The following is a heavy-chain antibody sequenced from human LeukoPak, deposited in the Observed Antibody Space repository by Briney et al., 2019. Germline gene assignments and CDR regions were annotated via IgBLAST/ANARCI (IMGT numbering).Heavy chain of an antibody. CDR3: ARLGAGDSYYDFWSGYYGGYYYYYMDV. Sequence: SETLSLTCTVSGGSISSYYWSWIRQPPGKGLEWIGYIYTSGSTNYNHSLKSRVTISVDTSKNQFSLKLSSVTAADTAVYYCARLGAGDSYYDFWSGYYGGYYYYYMDVWGKGTTVTVSS. J-gene: IGHJ6*03. CDR2: IYTSGST. D-gene: IGHD3-3*01. CDR1: GGSISSYY. V-gene: IGHV4-4*09.